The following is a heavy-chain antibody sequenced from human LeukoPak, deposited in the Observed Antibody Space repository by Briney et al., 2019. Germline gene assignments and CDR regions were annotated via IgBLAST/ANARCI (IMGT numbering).Heavy chain of an antibody. V-gene: IGHV1-2*02. CDR3: ARITIFGVVIFDYGMDV. CDR2: INPNSGGT. J-gene: IGHJ6*02. D-gene: IGHD3-3*01. Sequence: ASVKVSCKASGYTFTGYYMHWVRQAPGQGLECMGWINPNSGGTNYAQKFQGRVTMTRDTSISTAYMELSRLGSDDTAVYYCARITIFGVVIFDYGMDVWGQGTTVTVSS. CDR1: GYTFTGYY.